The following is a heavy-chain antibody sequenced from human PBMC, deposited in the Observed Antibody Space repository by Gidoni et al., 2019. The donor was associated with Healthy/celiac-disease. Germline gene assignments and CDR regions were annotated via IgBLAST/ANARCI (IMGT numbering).Heavy chain of an antibody. CDR1: GFTFGDYA. V-gene: IGHV3-49*03. Sequence: EVQLVESGGGLVQPGRSLRLSCTASGFTFGDYAMSWFRQAPGKGLEWVGFIRSKAYGGTTEYAASVKGRFTISRDDSKSIAYLQMYSLKTEDTAVYYCTRETMVRGVTPYYYYMDVWGKGTTVTVSS. CDR3: TRETMVRGVTPYYYYMDV. D-gene: IGHD3-10*01. CDR2: IRSKAYGGTT. J-gene: IGHJ6*03.